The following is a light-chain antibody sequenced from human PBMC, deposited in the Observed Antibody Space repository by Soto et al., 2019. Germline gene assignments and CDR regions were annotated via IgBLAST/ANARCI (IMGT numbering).Light chain of an antibody. Sequence: EIVLTQSPGTLSLSPGERATLSCRASQSVSNNYLAWFQQTPGQAPRLLIYDTSRRATGIPDRFSGSGSGTDFTLTISVLEPEDSAMYYCQQYGNSPRTFGQGTKVEIK. CDR2: DTS. CDR3: QQYGNSPRT. J-gene: IGKJ1*01. CDR1: QSVSNNY. V-gene: IGKV3-20*01.